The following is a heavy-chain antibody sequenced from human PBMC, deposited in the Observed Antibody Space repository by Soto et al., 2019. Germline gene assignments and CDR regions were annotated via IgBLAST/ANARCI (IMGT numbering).Heavy chain of an antibody. J-gene: IGHJ5*02. CDR2: LSRSGGAT. CDR3: AKGEMATIRNSVDP. Sequence: GGSLRLSCVTSAFSLTSCSMSWVRQTPGKGLEWVSALSRSGGATYYADSVKGRFTISRDTSTNTLYLQMSTLRAEDTAIYYCAKGEMATIRNSVDPGGQGTLVTVSS. V-gene: IGHV3-23*01. CDR1: AFSLTSCS. D-gene: IGHD5-12*01.